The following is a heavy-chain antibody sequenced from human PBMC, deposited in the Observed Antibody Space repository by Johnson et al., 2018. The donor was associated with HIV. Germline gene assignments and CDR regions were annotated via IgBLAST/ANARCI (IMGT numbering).Heavy chain of an antibody. CDR2: INQDGSVR. J-gene: IGHJ3*02. D-gene: IGHD3-10*01. Sequence: VQLLESGGGLVQPGESLRLSCAASAFTFSSTWMSWVRQAPGKGLEFVANINQDGSVRNYVDSVKGRFTISRDNTKNSLYLQMNSLRAEDTAVYYCARDPGSSAFDIWGQGTMVTVSS. CDR3: ARDPGSSAFDI. V-gene: IGHV3-7*05. CDR1: AFTFSSTW.